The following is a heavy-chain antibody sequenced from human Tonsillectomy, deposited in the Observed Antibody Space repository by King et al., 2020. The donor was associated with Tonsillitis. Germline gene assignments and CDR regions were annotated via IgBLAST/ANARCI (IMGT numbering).Heavy chain of an antibody. CDR1: GFTFSTYS. CDR2: ISSSSSYI. J-gene: IGHJ3*02. V-gene: IGHV3-21*01. D-gene: IGHD1-1*01. CDR3: ARGVHPDDFDI. Sequence: VQLVESGGGLVKPGGSLRLSCAASGFTFSTYSMNWVRQAPGKGLEWVSSISSSSSYIYYADSVKGRFTISRDNAKNSLYLQMNSLRAEDTAVYYCARGVHPDDFDIWGQGTMVTVSS.